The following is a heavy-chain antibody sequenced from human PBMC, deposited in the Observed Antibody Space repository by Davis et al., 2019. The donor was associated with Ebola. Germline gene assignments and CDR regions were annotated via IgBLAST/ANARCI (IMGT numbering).Heavy chain of an antibody. CDR3: AKEYFWSGYYYPDIGY. CDR2: ISYDGSNK. CDR1: GFTFSSYG. V-gene: IGHV3-30*18. J-gene: IGHJ4*02. D-gene: IGHD3-3*01. Sequence: LSLTCAASGFTFSSYGMHWVRQAPGKGLEWVAVISYDGSNKYYADSVKGRFTISRDNSKNTLYLQMNSLRAEDTAVYYCAKEYFWSGYYYPDIGYWGQGTLVTVSS.